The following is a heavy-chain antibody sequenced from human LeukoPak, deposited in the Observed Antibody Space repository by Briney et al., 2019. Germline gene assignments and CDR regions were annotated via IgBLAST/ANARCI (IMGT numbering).Heavy chain of an antibody. CDR1: GFTFSSYS. CDR3: AKMGIYCSSTSCYDY. CDR2: ISSSSSYI. J-gene: IGHJ4*02. D-gene: IGHD2-2*01. V-gene: IGHV3-21*01. Sequence: GGSLRLSCAASGFTFSSYSMNWVRQAPGKGLEWVSSISSSSSYIYYADSVKGRFTISRDNSKNTLYLQMNSLRAEDTAVYYCAKMGIYCSSTSCYDYWGQGTLVTVSS.